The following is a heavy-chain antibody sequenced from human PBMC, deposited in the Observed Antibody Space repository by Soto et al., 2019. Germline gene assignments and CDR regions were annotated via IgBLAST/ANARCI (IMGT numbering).Heavy chain of an antibody. CDR1: GFTVSSNY. J-gene: IGHJ3*02. V-gene: IGHV3-66*01. CDR3: ASEWLYDAFDI. CDR2: IYSGGST. D-gene: IGHD3-22*01. Sequence: EVQPVESGEGLVQPGGSLRLSCAASGFTVSSNYMSWVRQAPGKGLEWVSVIYSGGSTYYADSVKGRFTISRDNSKNTLYLQMNSLRAEDTAVYYCASEWLYDAFDIWGQGTMVTVSS.